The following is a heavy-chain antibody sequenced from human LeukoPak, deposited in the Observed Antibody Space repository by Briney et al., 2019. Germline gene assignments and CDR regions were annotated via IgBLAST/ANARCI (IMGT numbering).Heavy chain of an antibody. CDR2: IRSDGSSK. J-gene: IGHJ4*02. V-gene: IGHV3-33*08. CDR1: GFTFRSHS. Sequence: GGSLRLSCAASGFTFRSHSMQWVRQAPGKGLEWVALIRSDGSSKNYADSVKGRFTISRDASKNTVYLQMNSLRAEDTAVYSCARWSGDYPSYYLDYWGQGTLVTVSS. D-gene: IGHD4-17*01. CDR3: ARWSGDYPSYYLDY.